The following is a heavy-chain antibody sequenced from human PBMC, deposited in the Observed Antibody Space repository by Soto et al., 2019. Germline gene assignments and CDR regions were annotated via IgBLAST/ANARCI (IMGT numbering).Heavy chain of an antibody. J-gene: IGHJ4*02. CDR3: ARAYGGYADY. D-gene: IGHD5-12*01. Sequence: SETLSLTCAVYGGSFSGYYWTWIRQPPGKGLEWIGEINHSGSTNYNPSLKSRVTISVDTSKNQFSLKLSSVTAADTAVYYCARAYGGYADYWGQGALVTVSS. V-gene: IGHV4-34*01. CDR2: INHSGST. CDR1: GGSFSGYY.